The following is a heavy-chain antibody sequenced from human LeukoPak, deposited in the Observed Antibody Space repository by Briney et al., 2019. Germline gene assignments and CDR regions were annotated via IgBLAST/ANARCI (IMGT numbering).Heavy chain of an antibody. CDR3: ARGGGLDV. Sequence: GGSLRLSCAASGFTFSSYAMSWARQAPGKGLEWVASINHNGNVNYYVDSVKGRFTISRDNAKNSLYLQMSNLRAEGTAVYFCARGGGLDVWGQGATVTVSS. V-gene: IGHV3-7*03. CDR1: GFTFSSYA. D-gene: IGHD3-16*01. J-gene: IGHJ6*02. CDR2: INHNGNVN.